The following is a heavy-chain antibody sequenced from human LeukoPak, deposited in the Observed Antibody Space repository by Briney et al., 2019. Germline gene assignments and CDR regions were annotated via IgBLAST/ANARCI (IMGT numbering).Heavy chain of an antibody. CDR3: ARGQVNRVATISYYYGMDV. J-gene: IGHJ6*02. V-gene: IGHV6-1*01. D-gene: IGHD5-12*01. Sequence: SQTLSLTCAISGDSVSSNSAAWNWIRQSPSRGLEWLGRTYYRSKWYNDYAVSVKGRITINPDTSKNQFSLQLNSVTPEDTAVYYCARGQVNRVATISYYYGMDVWGQGTTVTVSS. CDR1: GDSVSSNSAA. CDR2: TYYRSKWYN.